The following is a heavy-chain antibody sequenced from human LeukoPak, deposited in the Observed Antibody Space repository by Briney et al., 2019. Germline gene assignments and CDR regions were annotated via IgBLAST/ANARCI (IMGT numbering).Heavy chain of an antibody. CDR3: AKDRGDILADFYMGSFDY. J-gene: IGHJ4*02. CDR2: ISGSGGST. CDR1: GFTFSSYA. D-gene: IGHD3-9*01. Sequence: PGGSLRLSCAASGFTFSSYAMSWVRQAPGKGLEWVSAISGSGGSTYYADSVKGRFTISRDNAKNSLYLQMNSLRAEDTAVFYCAKDRGDILADFYMGSFDYWGQGTLVTVSS. V-gene: IGHV3-23*01.